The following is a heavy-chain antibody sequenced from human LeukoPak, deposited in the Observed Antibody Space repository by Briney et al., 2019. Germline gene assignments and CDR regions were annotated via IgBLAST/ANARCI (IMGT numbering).Heavy chain of an antibody. D-gene: IGHD3-3*01. V-gene: IGHV3-43*02. CDR1: GFTFDDYA. CDR2: ISGDGGST. CDR3: AKDYDFWSGFDY. Sequence: PGGSLRLSCAASGFTFDDYAMHWVRQAPGKGLEWVSLISGDGGSTYYADSVKGRFTISRDNSKSSLYLQMNSLGTEDTALYYCAKDYDFWSGFDYWGQGTLVTVSS. J-gene: IGHJ4*02.